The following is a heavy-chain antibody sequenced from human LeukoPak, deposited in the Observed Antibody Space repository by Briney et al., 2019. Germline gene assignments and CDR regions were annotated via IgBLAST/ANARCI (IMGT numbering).Heavy chain of an antibody. CDR3: ARVHYDSSGYRS. D-gene: IGHD3-22*01. CDR2: IYYSGST. Sequence: PSETLSLTCSVSGGSISSGDYYWSWIRQPPGKGLEWIGYIYYSGSTYYNPSLKSRVTISVDTSKNQFSLKLSSVTAADTAVYYCARVHYDSSGYRSWGQGTLVTVSS. CDR1: GGSISSGDYY. V-gene: IGHV4-30-4*01. J-gene: IGHJ4*02.